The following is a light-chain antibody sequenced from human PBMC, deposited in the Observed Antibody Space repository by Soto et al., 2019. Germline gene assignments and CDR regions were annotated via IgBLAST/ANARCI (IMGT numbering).Light chain of an antibody. CDR1: SSDVGGHDY. Sequence: QAALPQPASVSGSPGQSVTISCTGTSSDVGGHDYVSLYQQHPGDAPKLMIYQVTKSPSGVSHRFSGSKSGNTAYLTISGLQADDEAEYYCASYTSSGTVVFGGGTKLTVL. J-gene: IGLJ3*02. V-gene: IGLV2-14*03. CDR2: QVT. CDR3: ASYTSSGTVV.